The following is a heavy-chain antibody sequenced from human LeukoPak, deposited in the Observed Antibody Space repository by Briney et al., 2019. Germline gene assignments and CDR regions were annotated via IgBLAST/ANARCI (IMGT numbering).Heavy chain of an antibody. Sequence: ASVKVSCKASGYTFTSYYMHWVRQAPGQGLEWMGIINPSGGSTSYAQMFQGRVTMTRDTSTSTVYMELSSLRSEDTAVYYCARGGYCSGGSCYADDAFDIWGQGTMVTVSS. D-gene: IGHD2-15*01. CDR1: GYTFTSYY. CDR2: INPSGGST. V-gene: IGHV1-46*01. CDR3: ARGGYCSGGSCYADDAFDI. J-gene: IGHJ3*02.